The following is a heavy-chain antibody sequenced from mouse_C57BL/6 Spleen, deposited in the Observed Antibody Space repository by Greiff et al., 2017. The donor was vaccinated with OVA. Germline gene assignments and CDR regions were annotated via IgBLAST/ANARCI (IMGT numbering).Heavy chain of an antibody. CDR3: ARGDDYLFDY. D-gene: IGHD2-4*01. CDR2: ISYDGSN. Sequence: EVKLEESGPGLVKPSQSLSLTCSVTGYSITSGYYWNWIRQFPGNKLEWMGYISYDGSNNYNPSLKNRISITRDTSKNQFFLKLNSVTTEDTATYYCARGDDYLFDYWGQGTTLTVSS. CDR1: GYSITSGYY. J-gene: IGHJ2*01. V-gene: IGHV3-6*01.